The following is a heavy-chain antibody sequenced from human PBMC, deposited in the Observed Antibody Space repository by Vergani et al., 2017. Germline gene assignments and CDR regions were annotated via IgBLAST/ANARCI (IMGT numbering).Heavy chain of an antibody. J-gene: IGHJ6*03. CDR2: IYPGDSDT. Sequence: EVQLVQSGAEVKKPGESLKISCKGSGYSFTSYWIGWVRQMPGKGLEWMGIIYPGDSDTRYTPPIQGQVTISADKSISTAYLKWRSLKASDNAMYYCARAGTARVYYDFWSGYAADYYYMDVWGKGTTVTVSS. CDR3: ARAGTARVYYDFWSGYAADYYYMDV. CDR1: GYSFTSYW. V-gene: IGHV5-51*01. D-gene: IGHD3-3*01.